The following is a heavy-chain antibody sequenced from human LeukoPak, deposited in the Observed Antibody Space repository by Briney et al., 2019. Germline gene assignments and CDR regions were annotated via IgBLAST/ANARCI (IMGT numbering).Heavy chain of an antibody. D-gene: IGHD1-26*01. V-gene: IGHV3-21*01. J-gene: IGHJ5*02. CDR1: GFTFNIDG. CDR3: ANFQTVGVKPFEH. CDR2: ISPDSNFI. Sequence: PGGSLRLSCAGSGFTFNIDGMNWVRQAPGKGLEWVSSISPDSNFIPQADSVKGRFTISRDNAKNSLYLQMESLRVEDTAVYYCANFQTVGVKPFEHWGQGTLVTVSS.